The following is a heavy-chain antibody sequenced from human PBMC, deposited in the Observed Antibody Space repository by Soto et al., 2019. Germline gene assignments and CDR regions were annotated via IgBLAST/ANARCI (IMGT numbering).Heavy chain of an antibody. CDR1: GFTFSSYA. J-gene: IGHJ6*03. Sequence: GGSLRLSCAASGFTFSSYAMSWVRQAPGKGLEWVSAISGSGGSTYYADSVKGRFTISRDNSKNTLYLQMNSLRAEETAVYYCARSPDLPYYYYYMDVWGKGTTVTVSS. CDR3: ARSPDLPYYYYYMDV. CDR2: ISGSGGST. V-gene: IGHV3-23*01.